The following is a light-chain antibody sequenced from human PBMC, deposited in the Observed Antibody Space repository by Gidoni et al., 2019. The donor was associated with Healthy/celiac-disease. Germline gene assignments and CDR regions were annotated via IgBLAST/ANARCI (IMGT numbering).Light chain of an antibody. Sequence: QSALTQPPSVSGSPGQSVTISCTGTSSDVGYYNRVSWYQQPPGKAPKLLIYEVSTRPSGVPDRFSGSKSGNTASLTISGLQAEDEADYYCSSYTTNSTPYVFGTGTKVTVL. CDR3: SSYTTNSTPYV. V-gene: IGLV2-18*02. J-gene: IGLJ1*01. CDR2: EVS. CDR1: SSDVGYYNR.